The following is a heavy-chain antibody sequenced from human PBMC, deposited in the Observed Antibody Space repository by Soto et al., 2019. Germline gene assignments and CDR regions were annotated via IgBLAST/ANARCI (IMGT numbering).Heavy chain of an antibody. D-gene: IGHD1-26*01. CDR1: GGSITGGFSY. CDR2: IYYSGTA. V-gene: IGHV4-31*03. Sequence: QLQLRESDPGLVQPAQTLSLTCTVAGGSITGGFSYWTWVRQHPGKGLEWVGHIYYSGTAYYNPSLKSRVALSVDPSQNRFSLKLSSVTAADTAIYFCARSLPGGTVFYMDIWGEGTTVTVPS. CDR3: ARSLPGGTVFYMDI. J-gene: IGHJ6*03.